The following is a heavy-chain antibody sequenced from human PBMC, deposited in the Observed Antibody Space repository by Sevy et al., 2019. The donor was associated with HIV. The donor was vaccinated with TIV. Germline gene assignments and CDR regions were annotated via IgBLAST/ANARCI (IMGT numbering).Heavy chain of an antibody. V-gene: IGHV3-30*02. D-gene: IGHD6-13*01. Sequence: GESLKISCRASGFTFTYYGMHWVRQAPGKGLEWVAFINYDGNEKYYADSVKGRFTISRDNSKNTLLLLMDSLTTEDTALYYCTKNTAAAGTGGFDYWGQGTLVTVSS. CDR3: TKNTAAAGTGGFDY. J-gene: IGHJ4*02. CDR2: INYDGNEK. CDR1: GFTFTYYG.